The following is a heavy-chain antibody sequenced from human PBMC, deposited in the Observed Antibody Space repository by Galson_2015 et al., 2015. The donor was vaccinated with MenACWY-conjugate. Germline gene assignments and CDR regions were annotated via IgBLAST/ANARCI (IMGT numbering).Heavy chain of an antibody. CDR1: GGSISRYY. CDR3: ASFDDILTGWVY. D-gene: IGHD3-9*01. CDR2: IYCSGST. J-gene: IGHJ4*02. V-gene: IGHV4-59*08. Sequence: LSLTCTVSGGSISRYYWRWIRQPPGKGLEWIGYIYCSGSTNYNPSLKSRVTISVDTSKNQFSLKLSSVTAADTAVYYCASFDDILTGWVYWGQGTLVTVSS.